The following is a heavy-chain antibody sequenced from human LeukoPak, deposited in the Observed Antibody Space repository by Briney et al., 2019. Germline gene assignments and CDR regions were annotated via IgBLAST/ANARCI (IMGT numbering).Heavy chain of an antibody. J-gene: IGHJ5*02. CDR1: GFTFSSYA. V-gene: IGHV3-23*01. CDR3: SKDLTSDFGGDLDP. CDR2: ISGSGGST. Sequence: GGSLRLSCAASGFTFSSYAMNWVRQAPGKGLEWVSVISGSGGSTYYADSVKGRFTISRDNSKSTLYLQMSSLRVEDAAVYYCSKDLTSDFGGDLDPWGQGTLVTVSS. D-gene: IGHD3-10*01.